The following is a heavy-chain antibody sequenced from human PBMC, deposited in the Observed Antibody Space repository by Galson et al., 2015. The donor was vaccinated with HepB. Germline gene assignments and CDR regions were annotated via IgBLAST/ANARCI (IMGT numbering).Heavy chain of an antibody. CDR1: GGTFSSYT. V-gene: IGHV1-69*02. Sequence: SVKVSCKASGGTFSSYTISWVRQAPGQGLEWMGRIIPILGIANYAQKFQGRVTITADESTSTAYMELSSLRSEDTAVYYCASVRTPRIAARPLNWFDPWGQGTLVTVSS. CDR3: ASVRTPRIAARPLNWFDP. CDR2: IIPILGIA. D-gene: IGHD6-6*01. J-gene: IGHJ5*02.